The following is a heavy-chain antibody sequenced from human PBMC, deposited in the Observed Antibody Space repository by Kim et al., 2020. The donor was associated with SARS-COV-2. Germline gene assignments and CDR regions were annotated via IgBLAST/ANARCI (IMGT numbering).Heavy chain of an antibody. CDR3: ARGEGAFGAGIRLFDY. CDR1: GGSISSYY. V-gene: IGHV4-59*01. Sequence: SETLSLTCTVSGGSISSYYWSWIRQPPGKGLELIGYIYYSGSTNYNPSLKSPVTMSVDTSTNQFSLKLSAVTAADTAVYYCARGEGAFGAGIRLFDYWGQGTLVTVSS. J-gene: IGHJ4*02. CDR2: IYYSGST. D-gene: IGHD3-10*01.